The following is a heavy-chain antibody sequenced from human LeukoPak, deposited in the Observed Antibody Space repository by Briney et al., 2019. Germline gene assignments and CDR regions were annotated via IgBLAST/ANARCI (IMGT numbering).Heavy chain of an antibody. Sequence: SEALSLTCTVSGGSISSSSYYWGWIRQPPGKGLEWIGSIYYSGSTYYNPSLKSRVTISVDTSKNQFSLKLSSVTAADTAVYYCARIAAAVPNWFDPWGQGTLVTVSS. CDR1: GGSISSSSYY. CDR3: ARIAAAVPNWFDP. V-gene: IGHV4-39*07. J-gene: IGHJ5*02. D-gene: IGHD6-13*01. CDR2: IYYSGST.